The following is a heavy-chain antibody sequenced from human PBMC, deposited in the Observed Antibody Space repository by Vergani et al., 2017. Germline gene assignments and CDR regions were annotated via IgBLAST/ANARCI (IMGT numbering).Heavy chain of an antibody. V-gene: IGHV4-59*01. D-gene: IGHD6-25*01. CDR1: GSSISNYY. CDR3: ARDRVGGSGIDY. J-gene: IGHJ4*02. Sequence: QVQLQESGPGLVKPSETLSLTCTVSGSSISNYYWTWIRQPPGKGLEWIGYIYYSGSTNYKPSLKSRVTISVDTSKNQFSLKLKSVTAADTAVYYCARDRVGGSGIDYWGQGTLVTVSS. CDR2: IYYSGST.